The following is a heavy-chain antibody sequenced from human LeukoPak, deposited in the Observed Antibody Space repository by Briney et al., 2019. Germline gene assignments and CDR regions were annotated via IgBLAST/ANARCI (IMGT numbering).Heavy chain of an antibody. J-gene: IGHJ4*02. Sequence: SETLSLTCTVSGGSISSFYWSWIRQPPGKGLEWIGYIYYSGSTNYNPSLKGRVTISVDKSKNQFSLKLSSVTAADTAVYYCARPPLLDYWGQGTLVTVSS. CDR3: ARPPLLDY. CDR2: IYYSGST. V-gene: IGHV4-59*01. CDR1: GGSISSFY.